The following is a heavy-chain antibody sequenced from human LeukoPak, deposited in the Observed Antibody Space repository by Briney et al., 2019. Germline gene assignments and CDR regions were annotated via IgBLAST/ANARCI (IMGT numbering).Heavy chain of an antibody. CDR1: GFTFGTYA. D-gene: IGHD2-15*01. Sequence: GGSLRLSCAASGFTFGTYAMAWVRQAPGKGLDWVSTINVSGGSTYYADSVKGRFTISRDNSKNTLYLQMNNLRAEDTAVYYCAKYGRSGYSSGMDVWGQGTTITVSS. CDR3: AKYGRSGYSSGMDV. V-gene: IGHV3-23*01. J-gene: IGHJ6*02. CDR2: INVSGGST.